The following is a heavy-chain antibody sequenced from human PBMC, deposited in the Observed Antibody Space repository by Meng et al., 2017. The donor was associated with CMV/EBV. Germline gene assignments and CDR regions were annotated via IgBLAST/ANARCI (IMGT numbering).Heavy chain of an antibody. D-gene: IGHD3-3*01. CDR1: GGTFSSYA. J-gene: IGHJ4*02. Sequence: SVKVSCKASGGTFSSYAISWVRQAPGQGLEWMGGIIPIFGTANYAQKFQGRVTITTDESTSTAYMELSSLRSEDTAVYYCASNYDFWSGLDYWGQGTLVTVPQ. CDR2: IIPIFGTA. CDR3: ASNYDFWSGLDY. V-gene: IGHV1-69*05.